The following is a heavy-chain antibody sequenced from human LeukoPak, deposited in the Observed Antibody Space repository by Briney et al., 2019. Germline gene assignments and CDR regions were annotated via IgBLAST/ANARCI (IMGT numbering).Heavy chain of an antibody. D-gene: IGHD2-2*01. J-gene: IGHJ3*02. CDR1: LYTLTSYG. CDR2: INPSGGST. CDR3: AREDPGTNAFDI. Sequence: ASVKVSCKASLYTLTSYGISWVRQAPGQGLEWMGIINPSGGSTSYAQKFQGRVTMTRDMSTSTVYMELSSLRSEDTAVYYCAREDPGTNAFDIWGQGTMVTVSS. V-gene: IGHV1-46*01.